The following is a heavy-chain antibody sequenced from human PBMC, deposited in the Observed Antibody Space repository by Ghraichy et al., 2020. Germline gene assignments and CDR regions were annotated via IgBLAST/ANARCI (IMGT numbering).Heavy chain of an antibody. CDR1: GFPFSTYI. D-gene: IGHD3-10*01. Sequence: GGSLRLSCAASGFPFSTYIMSWVRQAPGKGLEWVSSITASGASTQIADSVKGRFTISRDNSKNTLYLQMDSLRAEDTAVYYCAKGGDGSGTYTFLDHWGQGNLVTVSS. J-gene: IGHJ4*02. CDR2: ITASGAST. CDR3: AKGGDGSGTYTFLDH. V-gene: IGHV3-23*01.